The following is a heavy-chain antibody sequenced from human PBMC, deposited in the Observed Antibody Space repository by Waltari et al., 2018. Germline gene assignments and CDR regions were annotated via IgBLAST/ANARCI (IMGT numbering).Heavy chain of an antibody. V-gene: IGHV4-39*07. J-gene: IGHJ4*02. CDR3: ARESGRDYFLDY. Sequence: QLQLQESGPGLVKPSETLSLTCTVSGGSISNFPYYWGWIRQSPEKGLEWIGIAHYSGTTHYTPSLRSRVTISVDTSKNQFSLKLSSVTAADTAVYYCARESGRDYFLDYRGQGTLVTVSS. CDR1: GGSISNFPYY. CDR2: AHYSGTT. D-gene: IGHD3-10*01.